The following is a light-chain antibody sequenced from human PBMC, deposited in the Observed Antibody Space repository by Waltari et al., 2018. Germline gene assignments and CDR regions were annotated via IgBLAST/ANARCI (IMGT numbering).Light chain of an antibody. J-gene: IGKJ1*01. CDR3: HQYHNSPQT. CDR1: PSVNSDY. CDR2: GTP. Sequence: EIELTQSPGTLSLSPGDRATLSCRASPSVNSDYLAWYQQKRGQAPRLLIYGTPTRATGISERCSGSGSGTDFILTISRLEPEDVAIYDCHQYHNSPQTFGQGTKVEI. V-gene: IGKV3-20*01.